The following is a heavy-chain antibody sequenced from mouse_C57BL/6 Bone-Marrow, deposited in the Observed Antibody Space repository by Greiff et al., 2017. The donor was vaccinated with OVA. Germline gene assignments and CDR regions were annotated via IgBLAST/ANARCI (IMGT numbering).Heavy chain of an antibody. CDR1: GYTFTDYY. Sequence: VQLQQSGPVLVKPGASVKMSCKASGYTFTDYYMNWVKQSHGKSLEWIGVINPYNGGTSYNQKFKGKATLTVDKSSSTAYMELNSLTSEDSAVYYCARRGDDYALYYAMDYWGQGTSVTVSS. CDR3: ARRGDDYALYYAMDY. CDR2: INPYNGGT. J-gene: IGHJ4*01. V-gene: IGHV1-19*01. D-gene: IGHD2-4*01.